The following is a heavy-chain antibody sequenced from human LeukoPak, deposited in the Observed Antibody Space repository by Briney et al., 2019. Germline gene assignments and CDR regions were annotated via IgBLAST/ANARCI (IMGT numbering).Heavy chain of an antibody. J-gene: IGHJ6*02. CDR1: GYTFTGYY. Sequence: GASVKVSCKASGYTFTGYYMHWVRQAPGQGLEWMGRIIPILGIANYAQKFQGRVTITADKSTSTAYMELSSLRSEDTAVYYCARDLPFYGMDVWGQGTTVTVSS. CDR3: ARDLPFYGMDV. CDR2: IIPILGIA. V-gene: IGHV1-69*04.